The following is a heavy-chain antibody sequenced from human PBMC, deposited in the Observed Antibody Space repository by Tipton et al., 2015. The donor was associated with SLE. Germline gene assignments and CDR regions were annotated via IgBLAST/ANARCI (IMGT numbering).Heavy chain of an antibody. CDR3: ARGRDCCAFDI. J-gene: IGHJ3*02. CDR2: INHSGST. CDR1: GGSFSGYQ. D-gene: IGHD2-21*02. V-gene: IGHV4-34*01. Sequence: TLSLTCAVYGGSFSGYQWSWIRQSPGKGLEWIGEINHSGSTNYNPSLKSRGTISVDPSKNQFSLKLSSVTAADTAVYYCARGRDCCAFDIWGQGTMVTVSS.